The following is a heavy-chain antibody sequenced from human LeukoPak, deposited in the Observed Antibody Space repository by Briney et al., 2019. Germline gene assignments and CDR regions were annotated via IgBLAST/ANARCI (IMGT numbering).Heavy chain of an antibody. CDR1: GFTFSDYS. CDR3: MSAHGY. V-gene: IGHV3-7*01. J-gene: IGHJ4*02. Sequence: GGSLRLSCAASGFTFSDYSMNWVRQAPGKGLEWVATILPGGKESYRVDSVKGRFIISRDNAKNSLFLQMNSLRGDDTALYYCMSAHGYWGQGTLVTVSS. CDR2: ILPGGKES.